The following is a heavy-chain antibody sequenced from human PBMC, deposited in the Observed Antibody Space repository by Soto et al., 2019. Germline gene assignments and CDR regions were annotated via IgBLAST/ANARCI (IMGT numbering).Heavy chain of an antibody. V-gene: IGHV1-24*01. CDR2: FDPEDGET. J-gene: IGHJ4*02. CDR1: GYTLTELS. CDR3: ATSPKGTYYFDY. D-gene: IGHD1-1*01. Sequence: ASVKVSCKVSGYTLTELSMHWVRQAPGKGLEWMGGFDPEDGETIYAQKFQGRVTMTEDTSTDTAYMELSSLGSEDTAVYYCATSPKGTYYFDYWGRGTLVTVSS.